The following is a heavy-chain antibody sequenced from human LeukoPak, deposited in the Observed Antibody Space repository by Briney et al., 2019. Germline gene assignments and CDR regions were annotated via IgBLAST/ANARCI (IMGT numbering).Heavy chain of an antibody. Sequence: GGSLRLSCAASEFTFRTYSMNWVRQAPGKGLEWVANIKQDGSEKYYADSVKGRFTISRDNSKNTLYLQMNSLRAEDTAVYYCAKDFGEVVITATFDYWGQGTLVTVSS. V-gene: IGHV3-7*01. J-gene: IGHJ4*02. CDR3: AKDFGEVVITATFDY. D-gene: IGHD3-22*01. CDR2: IKQDGSEK. CDR1: EFTFRTYS.